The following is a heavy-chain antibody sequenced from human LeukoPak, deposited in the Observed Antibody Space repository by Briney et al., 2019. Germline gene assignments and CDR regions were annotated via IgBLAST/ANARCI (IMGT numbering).Heavy chain of an antibody. V-gene: IGHV1-2*02. CDR1: GYPFTDYY. CDR2: INPNRGGT. J-gene: IGHJ3*02. Sequence: ASVKVSCKASGYPFTDYYMHWVRQAPGQGLEWMGWINPNRGGTNCAQKLQGRVTMTTDTSTSTAYMELRSLRSDDTAVYYCARVDYKSAFDIWGQGTMVTVSS. D-gene: IGHD3-16*01. CDR3: ARVDYKSAFDI.